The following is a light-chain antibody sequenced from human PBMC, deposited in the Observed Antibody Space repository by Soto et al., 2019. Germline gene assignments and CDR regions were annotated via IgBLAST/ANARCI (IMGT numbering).Light chain of an antibody. CDR1: QSVSNF. CDR2: DGS. CDR3: QQRTNWPLT. Sequence: EIVLTQSPATLSLSPGERATLSCRASQSVSNFLAWYQQKPGQAPRLLIYDGSNRATGIPARFGGSGSGTDFTRTISSLEPEDFAVYYCQQRTNWPLTFGQGTRLEIK. J-gene: IGKJ5*01. V-gene: IGKV3-11*01.